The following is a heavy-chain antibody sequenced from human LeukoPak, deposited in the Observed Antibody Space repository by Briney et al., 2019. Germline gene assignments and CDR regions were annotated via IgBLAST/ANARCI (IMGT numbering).Heavy chain of an antibody. CDR2: ISAYNGNT. V-gene: IGHV1-18*01. Sequence: ASVKVSCKASGYTFTSYGISWVRQAPGQGLEWVGWISAYNGNTNYAQKLQGRVTMTTDTSTSTAYMELRSLRSDDTAVYYCARIPTVTTLYYYYYMDVWGKGTTVTVSS. CDR3: ARIPTVTTLYYYYYMDV. J-gene: IGHJ6*03. CDR1: GYTFTSYG. D-gene: IGHD4-17*01.